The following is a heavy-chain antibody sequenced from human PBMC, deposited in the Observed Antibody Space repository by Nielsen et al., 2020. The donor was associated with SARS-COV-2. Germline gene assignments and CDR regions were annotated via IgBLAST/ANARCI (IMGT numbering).Heavy chain of an antibody. CDR3: ALGRQQLVHGAFDI. D-gene: IGHD6-13*01. V-gene: IGHV1-69*01. CDR2: IIPIFGTA. J-gene: IGHJ3*02. Sequence: WVRQAPGQGLEWMGGIIPIFGTANYAQKFQGRATITADESTSTAYMELSSLRSEDTAVYYCALGRQQLVHGAFDIWGQGTMVTVSS.